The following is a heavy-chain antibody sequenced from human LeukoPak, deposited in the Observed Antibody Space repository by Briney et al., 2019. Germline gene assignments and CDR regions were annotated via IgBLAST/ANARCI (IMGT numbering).Heavy chain of an antibody. CDR3: TTDSTPLRYFDWSPLDY. D-gene: IGHD3-9*01. CDR2: IKSKTDGGTT. J-gene: IGHJ4*02. Sequence: GGSLRLSCAASGFTFSNAWMSWVRQAPGKGLEWVGRIKSKTDGGTTDYAAPVKGRFTISRDDSKNTLYLQMNSLKTEDTAVYYCTTDSTPLRYFDWSPLDYWGQGTLVTVSS. CDR1: GFTFSNAW. V-gene: IGHV3-15*01.